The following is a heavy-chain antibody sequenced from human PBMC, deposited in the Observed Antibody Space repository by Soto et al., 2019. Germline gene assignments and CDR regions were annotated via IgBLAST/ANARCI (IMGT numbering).Heavy chain of an antibody. CDR2: IVVGSGNT. V-gene: IGHV1-58*01. J-gene: IGHJ6*02. CDR3: AAPHCTNGVCYSGYYYYYGMDV. Sequence: SVKVSCKASGFTFTSSAVQWVRQARGLRLEWIGWIVVGSGNTNYAQKFQERVTITRDMSTSTAYMELSSLRSEDTAVYYCAAPHCTNGVCYSGYYYYYGMDVWGQGTTVTVSS. CDR1: GFTFTSSA. D-gene: IGHD2-8*01.